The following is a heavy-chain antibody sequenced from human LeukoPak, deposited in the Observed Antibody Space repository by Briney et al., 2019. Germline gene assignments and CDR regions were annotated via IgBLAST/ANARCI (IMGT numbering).Heavy chain of an antibody. V-gene: IGHV3-23*01. D-gene: IGHD4-23*01. CDR3: AKDPPTVVTDAFDI. J-gene: IGHJ3*02. CDR1: GFTFRRYA. CDR2: ISPSADRT. Sequence: GGSLRLSCTASGFTFRRYAMSWVRQAPGRALEWVSFISPSADRTSNADSVEGRFTISRDNPRNTLYLQMNSLRDEDTAVYYCAKDPPTVVTDAFDIWGQGTMVTVSS.